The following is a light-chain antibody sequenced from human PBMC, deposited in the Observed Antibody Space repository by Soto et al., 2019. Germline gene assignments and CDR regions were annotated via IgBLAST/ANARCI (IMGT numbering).Light chain of an antibody. V-gene: IGKV3-15*01. Sequence: EIVMTQSPATLSVSPGESASLSCRASQSVGSNLAWYQQTAGQAPRRLIYGASTRATGIPARFSGSGSGTEFTLTISSLQSEDFAVYSCQQYTNWPYTFGQGTKLEIK. CDR2: GAS. CDR1: QSVGSN. CDR3: QQYTNWPYT. J-gene: IGKJ2*01.